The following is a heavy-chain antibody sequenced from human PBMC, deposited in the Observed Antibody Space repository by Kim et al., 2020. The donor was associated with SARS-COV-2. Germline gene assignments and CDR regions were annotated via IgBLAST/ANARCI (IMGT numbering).Heavy chain of an antibody. J-gene: IGHJ4*02. CDR2: T. Sequence: TNHTPSLKSRVTMSVDTSKNQFSLKLSSVTAAHTAVYYCARDRAAVYFDYWGQGTLVTVSS. D-gene: IGHD6-13*01. CDR3: ARDRAAVYFDY. V-gene: IGHV4-4*07.